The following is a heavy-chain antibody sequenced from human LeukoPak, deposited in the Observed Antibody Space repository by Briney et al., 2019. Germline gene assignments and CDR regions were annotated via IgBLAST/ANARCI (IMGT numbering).Heavy chain of an antibody. V-gene: IGHV3-30*18. CDR1: GFTFSSYG. Sequence: PGRSLRLSCAASGFTFSSYGMHWVRQAPGKGLEWVAVISYDGSNKYYADSVKGRFTISRDNSKNTLYLQMNSLRAEDTAVYCCAKETLRGCSGGSCYSAEYFQHWGQGTLVTVSS. J-gene: IGHJ1*01. CDR2: ISYDGSNK. D-gene: IGHD2-15*01. CDR3: AKETLRGCSGGSCYSAEYFQH.